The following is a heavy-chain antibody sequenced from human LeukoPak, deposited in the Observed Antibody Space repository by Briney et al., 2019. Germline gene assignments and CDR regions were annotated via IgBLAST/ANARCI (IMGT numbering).Heavy chain of an antibody. CDR1: GGTFSSYA. CDR3: ARDGGRLTMTYYYYMDV. J-gene: IGHJ6*03. Sequence: SVKVSCKASGGTFSSYAISWVRQAPGQGLEWMGGIIPIFGTANYAQKSQGRVTITTDESTSTAYMELSSLRSEDTAVYYCARDGGRLTMTYYYYMDVWGNETTITVSS. CDR2: IIPIFGTA. D-gene: IGHD3-22*01. V-gene: IGHV1-69*05.